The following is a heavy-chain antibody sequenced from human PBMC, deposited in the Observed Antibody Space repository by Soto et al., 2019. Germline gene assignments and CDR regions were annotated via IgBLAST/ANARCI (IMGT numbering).Heavy chain of an antibody. CDR1: GYTFTSYY. CDR3: ARDHPDIVVVVAATPGYYFDY. Sequence: ASVKVSCKASGYTFTSYYMHWVRQAPGQGLEWMGIINPSGGSTSYAQKFQGRVTMTRDTSTSTVYMELSSLRSEDTAVYYCARDHPDIVVVVAATPGYYFDYWGQGTLVTVSS. J-gene: IGHJ4*02. V-gene: IGHV1-46*01. D-gene: IGHD2-15*01. CDR2: INPSGGST.